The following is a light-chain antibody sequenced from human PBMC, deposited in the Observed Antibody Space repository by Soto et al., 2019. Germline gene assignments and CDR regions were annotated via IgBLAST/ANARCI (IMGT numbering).Light chain of an antibody. CDR2: GNS. J-gene: IGLJ7*01. Sequence: QSVLTQPPSVSGALGQRVTISCTGSSSNIGAGYDVHWYQQLPGTAPKLLIYGNSNRPSGVPDRFSGSKSGTSASLAITGLQAEDEADYYCQSYDSSLAVFGGGTQLTVL. CDR3: QSYDSSLAV. CDR1: SSNIGAGYD. V-gene: IGLV1-40*01.